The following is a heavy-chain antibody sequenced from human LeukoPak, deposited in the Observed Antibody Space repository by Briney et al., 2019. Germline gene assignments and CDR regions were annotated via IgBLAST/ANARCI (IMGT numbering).Heavy chain of an antibody. J-gene: IGHJ5*02. Sequence: GGSLRLSCAASGFTVSSYYMSWVRQAPGKGLEWVSVIYSGGGIYYEDSVKGRFTISRDNSRNTLYLQMKSLRAEDTAVYYCAKELWFGELDWFDPWGQGTLVTVSS. CDR2: IYSGGGI. V-gene: IGHV3-66*01. CDR3: AKELWFGELDWFDP. CDR1: GFTVSSYY. D-gene: IGHD3-10*01.